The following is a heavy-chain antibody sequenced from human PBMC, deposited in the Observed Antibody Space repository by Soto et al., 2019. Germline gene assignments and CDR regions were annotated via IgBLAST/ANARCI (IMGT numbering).Heavy chain of an antibody. CDR1: GYTFTTYD. D-gene: IGHD5-12*01. V-gene: IGHV1-8*01. CDR3: VRGLECLRNY. CDR2: MNPNSGNT. Sequence: QVQLVQSGAEVKKPGASVKVSCKATGYTFTTYDINWVRQATGQGLEWMGWMNPNSGNTGYAQKFQGRVTMTRDTTISSAYRELSTPASEDPAVYYCVRGLECLRNYWGQGTLVTVSS. J-gene: IGHJ4*02.